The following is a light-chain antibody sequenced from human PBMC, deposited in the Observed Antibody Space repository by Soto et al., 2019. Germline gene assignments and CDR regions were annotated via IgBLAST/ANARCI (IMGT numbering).Light chain of an antibody. CDR3: HQYYSTPSST. J-gene: IGKJ1*01. CDR1: QSVLYSSNNKNY. V-gene: IGKV4-1*01. CDR2: WAS. Sequence: DIVMTQSPDSLAVSLGERATINCKSSQSVLYSSNNKNYLAWYQQKPGQPPKLLIYWASTRESGVPDRFSGSGSVTDFTLTISSLQAEDVAVYYCHQYYSTPSSTFGQGTKVEIK.